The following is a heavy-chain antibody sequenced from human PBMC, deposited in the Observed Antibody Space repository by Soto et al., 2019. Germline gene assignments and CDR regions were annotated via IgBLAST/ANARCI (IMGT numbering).Heavy chain of an antibody. V-gene: IGHV4-59*01. J-gene: IGHJ3*01. Sequence: PETLSLTCTVSGGSISSYYWSWIRQPPGKGLEWIGYIYYSGSTNYNPSLKSRVTISVDTSRNQFSLKLSSVTAADTAVYYCARVWGGAFDFWGQGTMVTVSS. CDR3: ARVWGGAFDF. CDR2: IYYSGST. CDR1: GGSISSYY. D-gene: IGHD3-10*01.